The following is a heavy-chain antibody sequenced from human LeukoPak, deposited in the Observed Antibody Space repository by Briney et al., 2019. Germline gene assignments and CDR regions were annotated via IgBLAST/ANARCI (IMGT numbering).Heavy chain of an antibody. V-gene: IGHV4-59*08. D-gene: IGHD6-19*01. Sequence: PSETLSLTCTVSGGSISNYYWSWIRQSPGKGLEWIGYIYYSGSTRYSPSLKSRDTISVDTSKNQFSLKLDSVTAADTAVYYCARHFDSSGWPFDYWGQGTLVTVSS. CDR1: GGSISNYY. J-gene: IGHJ4*02. CDR3: ARHFDSSGWPFDY. CDR2: IYYSGST.